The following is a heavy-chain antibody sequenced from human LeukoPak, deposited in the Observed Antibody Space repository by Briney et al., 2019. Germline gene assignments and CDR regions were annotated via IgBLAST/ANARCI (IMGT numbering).Heavy chain of an antibody. V-gene: IGHV3-21*01. CDR2: ISSSSSYI. Sequence: GGSLRLSCAASGFTFSSDSMNWVRQAPGKGLEWVTSISSSSSYIYYADSVKGRFTISRDNAKNSLYLQMNSLRAEDTAVYYCAREVPDGYNTLYYYYYYYMDVWGKGTTVTVSS. D-gene: IGHD5-24*01. J-gene: IGHJ6*03. CDR1: GFTFSSDS. CDR3: AREVPDGYNTLYYYYYYYMDV.